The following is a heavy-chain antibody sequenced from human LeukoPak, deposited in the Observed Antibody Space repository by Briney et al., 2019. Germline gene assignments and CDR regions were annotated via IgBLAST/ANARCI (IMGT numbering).Heavy chain of an antibody. CDR1: GFTVSSNY. Sequence: GGSLRLSCAASGFTVSSNYMSWVRQAPGKGLEWVSVIYSGGSTYYADSVKGRFTISRDNSKNTLYLQMNSLTAEDTAVYYCAKDIHYFQSDYWGQGTLVTVSS. CDR2: IYSGGST. J-gene: IGHJ4*02. D-gene: IGHD3-10*01. V-gene: IGHV3-66*01. CDR3: AKDIHYFQSDY.